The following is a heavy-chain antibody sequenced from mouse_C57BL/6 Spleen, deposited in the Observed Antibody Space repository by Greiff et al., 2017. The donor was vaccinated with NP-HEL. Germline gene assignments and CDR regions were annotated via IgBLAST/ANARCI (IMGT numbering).Heavy chain of an antibody. V-gene: IGHV3-6*01. CDR3: ARGYGYGDYFDY. CDR2: ISYDGSN. Sequence: QLQQSGPGLVKPSQSLSLTCSVTGYSITSGYYWNWIRQFPGNKLEWMGYISYDGSNNYNPSLKNRISITRDTSKNQFFLKLNSVTTEDTATYYCARGYGYGDYFDYWGQGTTLTVSS. J-gene: IGHJ2*01. CDR1: GYSITSGYY. D-gene: IGHD2-10*02.